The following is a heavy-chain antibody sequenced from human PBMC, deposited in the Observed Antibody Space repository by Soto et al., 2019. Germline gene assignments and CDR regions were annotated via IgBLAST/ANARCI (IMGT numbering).Heavy chain of an antibody. CDR3: ASGSRDCSGGSCYSH. Sequence: GESLNISCKASGYDFARRWLVWVRQFPVKGFEWMGIIWPADSDTRYNPTFEGQVTISADQSITTAYLQWSSLKASDTAIYYCASGSRDCSGGSCYSHWGQGTLVTVSS. J-gene: IGHJ4*02. CDR2: IWPADSDT. CDR1: GYDFARRW. V-gene: IGHV5-51*01. D-gene: IGHD2-15*01.